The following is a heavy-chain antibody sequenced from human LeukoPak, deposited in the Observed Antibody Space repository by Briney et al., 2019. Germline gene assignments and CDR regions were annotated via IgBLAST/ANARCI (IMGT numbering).Heavy chain of an antibody. Sequence: GGSLRLSCAASGLTFSTYGMSWVRQAPGKGLEWISAVSGGGTTSYADSVRGRFAISRDNSKDTLYLQMNSLRAEDTAVYYCAQEDSEGGPNWFDPWGQGALVTVSS. CDR1: GLTFSTYG. D-gene: IGHD1-14*01. V-gene: IGHV3-23*01. J-gene: IGHJ5*02. CDR2: VSGGGTT. CDR3: AQEDSEGGPNWFDP.